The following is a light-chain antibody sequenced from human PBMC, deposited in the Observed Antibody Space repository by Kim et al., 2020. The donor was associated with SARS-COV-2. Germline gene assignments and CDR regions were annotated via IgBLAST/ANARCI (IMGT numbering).Light chain of an antibody. CDR3: QQRTDWPPGSS. CDR2: DAY. J-gene: IGKJ2*04. Sequence: PGERATLSCRSSQSLGRYLAWYQQTPGQAPRLLIYDAYTRAAGIPAKFSGSGSGTDFTLTITSLEPDDFAIYYCQQRTDWPPGSSFGQGTKLEIK. V-gene: IGKV3-11*01. CDR1: QSLGRY.